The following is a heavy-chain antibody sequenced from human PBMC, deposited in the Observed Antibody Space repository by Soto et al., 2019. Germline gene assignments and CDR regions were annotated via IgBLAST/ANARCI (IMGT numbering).Heavy chain of an antibody. CDR3: ARDKGQGGTDFWSGYYRPYYCYYGMDV. V-gene: IGHV1-18*01. CDR1: GYTFTSYG. Sequence: GASVKVSCKASGYTFTSYGISWVRQAPGQGLEWMGWISAYNGNTNYAQKLQGRVTMTTDTSTSTACMELRGLRADDTAGYYCARDKGQGGTDFWSGYYRPYYCYYGMDVWGQGTTVTVSS. J-gene: IGHJ6*02. D-gene: IGHD3-3*01. CDR2: ISAYNGNT.